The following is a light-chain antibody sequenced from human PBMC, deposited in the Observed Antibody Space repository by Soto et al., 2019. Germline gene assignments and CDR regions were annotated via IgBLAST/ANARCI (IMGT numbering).Light chain of an antibody. CDR1: SSDVGGYNY. CDR2: EVS. J-gene: IGLJ1*01. V-gene: IGLV2-14*01. Sequence: QSVLTQPASVSGSPGQSITISCTGTSSDVGGYNYVAWYQQHPGKVPRLMIYEVSNRPSGVSNRFSGSKSGSTASLTISGIQAEEEADYYCISYTSSSTSYVFGTGTKVTV. CDR3: ISYTSSSTSYV.